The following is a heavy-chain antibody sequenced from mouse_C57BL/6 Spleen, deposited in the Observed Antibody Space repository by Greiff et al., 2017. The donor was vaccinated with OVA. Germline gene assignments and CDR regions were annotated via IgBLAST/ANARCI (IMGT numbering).Heavy chain of an antibody. CDR1: GYTFTDYN. D-gene: IGHD3-2*02. J-gene: IGHJ3*01. Sequence: EVQVVESGPELVKPGASVKIPCKASGYTFTDYNMDWVKQSHGKSLEWIGDINPNNGGTIYNQKFKGKATLTVDKSSSTAYMELRSLTSEDTAVYYCARRSQTAQASFAYWGQGTLVTVSA. CDR3: ARRSQTAQASFAY. V-gene: IGHV1-18*01. CDR2: INPNNGGT.